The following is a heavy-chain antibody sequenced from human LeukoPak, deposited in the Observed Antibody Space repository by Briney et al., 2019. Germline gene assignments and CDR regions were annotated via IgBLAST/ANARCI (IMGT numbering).Heavy chain of an antibody. Sequence: GRSLRLSCAASGFTFSSYGMHWVRQAPGKGLEWVAVISYVGSNKYYADSVKGRFTISRDNSKNTLYLQMNSLRAEDTAVYYCARPIAAAGNWFDPWGQGTLVTVSS. J-gene: IGHJ5*02. D-gene: IGHD6-13*01. CDR1: GFTFSSYG. CDR3: ARPIAAAGNWFDP. V-gene: IGHV3-30*03. CDR2: ISYVGSNK.